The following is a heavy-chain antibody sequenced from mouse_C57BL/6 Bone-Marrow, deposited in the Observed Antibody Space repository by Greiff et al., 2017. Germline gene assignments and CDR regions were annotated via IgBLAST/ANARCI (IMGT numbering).Heavy chain of an antibody. CDR2: IYPRSGNT. CDR3: ARRITSLYYGSSYFDY. CDR1: GYTFTSYG. Sequence: QVQLQQSGAELARPGASVKLSCKASGYTFTSYGISWVKQRTGQGLEWIGEIYPRSGNTYYNEKFKGKATLTADKSSSTAYMELRSLTSEDSAVYFCARRITSLYYGSSYFDYWGQGTTLTVSS. D-gene: IGHD1-1*01. J-gene: IGHJ2*01. V-gene: IGHV1-81*01.